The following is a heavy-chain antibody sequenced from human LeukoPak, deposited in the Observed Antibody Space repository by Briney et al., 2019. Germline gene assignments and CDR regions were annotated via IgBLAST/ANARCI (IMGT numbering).Heavy chain of an antibody. CDR2: ISWDGGTT. V-gene: IGHV3-43D*03. CDR3: TKGLRFAAALTPFDY. Sequence: GGSLRLSCAASGFTFDDHAMHWFRQAPEKGLEWISLISWDGGTTYYADSVKGRFTISRDNSKNSVYLQMNSLRPEDTAIYYCTKGLRFAAALTPFDYWGQGTLVTVSS. CDR1: GFTFDDHA. J-gene: IGHJ4*02. D-gene: IGHD6-13*01.